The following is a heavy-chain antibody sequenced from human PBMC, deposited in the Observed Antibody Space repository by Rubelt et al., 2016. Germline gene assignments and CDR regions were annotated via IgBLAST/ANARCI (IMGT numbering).Heavy chain of an antibody. D-gene: IGHD3-16*01. CDR1: GGSFTSGDDH. CDR2: INYRGNT. V-gene: IGHV4-30-4*08. J-gene: IGHJ4*02. Sequence: QVQLQESGPELVKPSQTLSLSCTASGGSFTSGDDHWTWISQLPGKGLEWIGYINYRGNTNNNPSLKSRVTISADTSENQFSLKLVSWIAADTAVYYCVRQKGGLMDYWGQGTLVTVSS. CDR3: VRQKGGLMDY.